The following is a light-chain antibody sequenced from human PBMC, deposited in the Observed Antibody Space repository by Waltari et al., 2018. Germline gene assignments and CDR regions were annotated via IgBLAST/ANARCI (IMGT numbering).Light chain of an antibody. CDR2: GNS. CDR3: QSYDSSLSGYV. Sequence: QSVLTHPPPVSAAPGQRVTLPCTGTSHNIGAGYDAHWYQPLPGTAPKLLIYGNSNRPSGVPDRFSGSKSGTSASLAITGLQAEDEADYYCQSYDSSLSGYVFGTGTKVTVL. V-gene: IGLV1-40*01. CDR1: SHNIGAGYD. J-gene: IGLJ1*01.